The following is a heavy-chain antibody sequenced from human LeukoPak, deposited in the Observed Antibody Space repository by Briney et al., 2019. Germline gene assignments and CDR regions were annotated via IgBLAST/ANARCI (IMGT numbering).Heavy chain of an antibody. CDR2: IIPILGIA. Sequence: SVKVSCKASGGTFSSYAISWVRQAPGQGLEWMGRIIPILGIANYAQKFQGRVTITADKSTSTAYMELSSLRSEDTAVYYCASMVTKRNTAMVLNYFGYWGQGTLVTVSS. D-gene: IGHD5-18*01. CDR3: ASMVTKRNTAMVLNYFGY. CDR1: GGTFSSYA. V-gene: IGHV1-69*04. J-gene: IGHJ4*02.